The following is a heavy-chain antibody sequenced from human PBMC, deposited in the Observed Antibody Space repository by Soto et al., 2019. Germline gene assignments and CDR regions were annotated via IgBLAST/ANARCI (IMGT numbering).Heavy chain of an antibody. CDR3: ARDWWPSADIVVVPAAFNWFDP. CDR1: GFTFSSYG. J-gene: IGHJ5*02. Sequence: GGSLRLSCAASGFTFSSYGMHWVRQAPGKGLEWVAVIWYDGSNKYYADSVKGRFTISRDNSKNTLYLQMNSLRAEDTAVYYCARDWWPSADIVVVPAAFNWFDPWGQGTLVTVSS. V-gene: IGHV3-33*01. D-gene: IGHD2-2*01. CDR2: IWYDGSNK.